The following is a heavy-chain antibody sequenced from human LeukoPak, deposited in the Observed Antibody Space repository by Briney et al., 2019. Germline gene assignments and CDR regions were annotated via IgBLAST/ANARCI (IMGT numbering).Heavy chain of an antibody. CDR3: ARGADYHSGSYYAFDV. J-gene: IGHJ3*01. V-gene: IGHV3-21*01. CDR2: MSGIGSYI. D-gene: IGHD3-10*01. Sequence: PGGSLRLSCAASGFSFSRYTLNWVRQAPGKGLEWVSSMSGIGSYIYYADSVKGRFTISRDDAKNSLYLQMNSLRAEDTAVYYCARGADYHSGSYYAFDVWGQGTMVTVSS. CDR1: GFSFSRYT.